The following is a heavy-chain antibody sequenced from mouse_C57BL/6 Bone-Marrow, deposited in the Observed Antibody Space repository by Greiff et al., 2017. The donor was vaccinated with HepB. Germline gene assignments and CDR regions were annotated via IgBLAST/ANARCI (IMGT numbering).Heavy chain of an antibody. D-gene: IGHD2-5*01. CDR1: GYTFTSYT. V-gene: IGHV1-4*01. J-gene: IGHJ2*01. Sequence: VQLQQSGAELARPGASVKMSCKASGYTFTSYTMHWVKQRPGQGLEWIGYINPSSGYTKYNQKFKDKATLTADKSSSTAYMQLSSLASEDSAVYYCARARYYSNFDYWGQGTTLTVSS. CDR2: INPSSGYT. CDR3: ARARYYSNFDY.